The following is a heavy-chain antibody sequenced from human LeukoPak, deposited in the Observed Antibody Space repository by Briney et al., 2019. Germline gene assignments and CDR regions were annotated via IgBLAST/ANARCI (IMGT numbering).Heavy chain of an antibody. V-gene: IGHV4-4*09. J-gene: IGHJ2*01. CDR1: DDSISSYY. Sequence: KASETLSLTCTVSDDSISSYYWSWIRQPPGKGLEWIGYIYPRGSTKYNSSLESRVTISADTSKNRLSLKLTSVSATDTAVYYCARLPPTGDWMTWFFDLWGRGTLVTVFS. D-gene: IGHD2-2*03. CDR3: ARLPPTGDWMTWFFDL. CDR2: IYPRGST.